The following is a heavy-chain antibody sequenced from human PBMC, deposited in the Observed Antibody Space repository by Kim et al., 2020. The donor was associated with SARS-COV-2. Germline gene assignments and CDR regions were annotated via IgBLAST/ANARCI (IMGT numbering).Heavy chain of an antibody. J-gene: IGHJ4*02. CDR1: GFSFSDYY. CDR3: VRGPNY. V-gene: IGHV3-11*01. CDR2: IKSDGSSI. Sequence: GGSLRLSCAASGFSFSDYYMSWIRQAPGKGLEWVAYIKSDGSSIKHEDSVSGRFTISRDNAKKSLSLQMNSLTPDDTAVYYCVRGPNYWGQGTQVTVSS.